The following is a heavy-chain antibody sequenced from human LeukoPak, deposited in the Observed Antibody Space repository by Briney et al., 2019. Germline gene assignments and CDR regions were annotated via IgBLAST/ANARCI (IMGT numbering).Heavy chain of an antibody. Sequence: ASVKVSCKASGYTFTSYGISWVRQALGQGLEWMGWISAYNGNTNYAQKLQGRVTMTTDTSTSTAYMELRSLRSDDTAVYYCARDERGAPGIAVVYYYYGMDVWGQGTTVTVSS. D-gene: IGHD6-19*01. CDR1: GYTFTSYG. V-gene: IGHV1-18*01. CDR3: ARDERGAPGIAVVYYYYGMDV. J-gene: IGHJ6*02. CDR2: ISAYNGNT.